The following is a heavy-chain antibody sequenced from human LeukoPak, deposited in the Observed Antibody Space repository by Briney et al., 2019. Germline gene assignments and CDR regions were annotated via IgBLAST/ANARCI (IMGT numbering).Heavy chain of an antibody. V-gene: IGHV3-23*01. CDR1: GFPFSSYA. CDR2: ISGSGGST. J-gene: IGHJ4*02. D-gene: IGHD5-12*01. Sequence: GGSLRLSCAASGFPFSSYAMSWVRQAPGKGVVWVSAISGSGGSTYYADSVKGRFTISRDNSKNTLYLQMNSLRAEDTAVYYCAKEAWLTGWNYYFDYWGQGTLVTVSS. CDR3: AKEAWLTGWNYYFDY.